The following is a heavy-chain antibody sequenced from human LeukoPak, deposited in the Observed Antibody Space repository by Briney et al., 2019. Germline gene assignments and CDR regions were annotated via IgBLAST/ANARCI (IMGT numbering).Heavy chain of an antibody. CDR2: ISWNSGSI. Sequence: GGSLRLSCAASGFTFDDYAMHWVRQAPGKGLEWVSGISWNSGSIGYADSVKGRFTISRDNAKNSLYLQMNSLRAEDTAVYYCAKVESRWELLIDAFDIWGQGTMVTVSS. V-gene: IGHV3-9*01. CDR3: AKVESRWELLIDAFDI. J-gene: IGHJ3*02. D-gene: IGHD1-26*01. CDR1: GFTFDDYA.